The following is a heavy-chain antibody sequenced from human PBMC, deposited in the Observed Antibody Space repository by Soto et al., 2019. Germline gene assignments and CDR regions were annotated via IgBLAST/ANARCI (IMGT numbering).Heavy chain of an antibody. CDR2: ISPSGTT. V-gene: IGHV4-34*01. Sequence: SETLSLTCAVYGGSFSNNYWTWFRQPPGKGLEWIGEISPSGTTKYIPSLKSRGTISVDTSRKQFFLKVTSVRAADTAVYYCATSLWFGTQPEIWGPGTLVTVSS. J-gene: IGHJ4*02. CDR3: ATSLWFGTQPEI. D-gene: IGHD3-10*01. CDR1: GGSFSNNY.